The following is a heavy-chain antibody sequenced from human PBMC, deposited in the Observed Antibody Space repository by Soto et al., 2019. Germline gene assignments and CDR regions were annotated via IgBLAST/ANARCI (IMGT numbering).Heavy chain of an antibody. D-gene: IGHD2-15*01. J-gene: IGHJ3*02. Sequence: EVQLLESGGGSVQPGGSLRLSCAASGFTFSSYAMSWVRQAPGKGLEWVSAISGSGGSTYYADSVKGRFTISRDNSKNTLYLQMNSLRAEDTAVYYCAKDRYCSGGSCYSEWAFDIWGQGTMVTVSS. CDR3: AKDRYCSGGSCYSEWAFDI. CDR1: GFTFSSYA. CDR2: ISGSGGST. V-gene: IGHV3-23*01.